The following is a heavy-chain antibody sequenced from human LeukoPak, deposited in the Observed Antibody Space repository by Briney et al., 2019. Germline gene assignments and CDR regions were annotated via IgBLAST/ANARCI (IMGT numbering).Heavy chain of an antibody. CDR3: ARDRAYCGGDCYSTLDY. V-gene: IGHV1-69*04. Sequence: ASVKVSCKASGYTFTSYGISWVRQAPGQGLEWMGRIIPILGIANYAQKFQGRVTITADKSTSTAYMELSSLRSEDTAVYYCARDRAYCGGDCYSTLDYWGQGTLVTVSS. CDR1: GYTFTSYG. J-gene: IGHJ4*02. CDR2: IIPILGIA. D-gene: IGHD2-21*01.